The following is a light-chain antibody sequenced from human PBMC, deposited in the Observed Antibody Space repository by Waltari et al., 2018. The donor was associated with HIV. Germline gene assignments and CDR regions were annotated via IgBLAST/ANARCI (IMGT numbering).Light chain of an antibody. V-gene: IGLV2-14*01. J-gene: IGLJ1*01. CDR1: SSDIGHYKY. CDR3: SSYISTTTL. Sequence: QSAPTQPASVSGSPGQSITISCTGTSSDIGHYKYVSWSQQSPGKAPKLMIYEVSNRPSGVSNRVSGSKSGNTASLTISGLQAEDEADYYCSSYISTTTLFGTGTKVTVL. CDR2: EVS.